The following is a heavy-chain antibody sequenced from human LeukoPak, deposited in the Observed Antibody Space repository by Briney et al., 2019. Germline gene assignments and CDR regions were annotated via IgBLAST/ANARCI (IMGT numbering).Heavy chain of an antibody. CDR2: ISGSGGST. CDR1: GFTFSSYA. Sequence: GGSLRLSCAASGFTFSSYAMSWVRQAPGKGLEWVSAISGSGGSTYYADSVKGRFTISRDNSKNTLYLQVNSLRGGDTGVYYCARSPLLYYGMDVWGRGTTVTVSS. CDR3: ARSPLLYYGMDV. V-gene: IGHV3-23*01. J-gene: IGHJ6*02. D-gene: IGHD3-16*01.